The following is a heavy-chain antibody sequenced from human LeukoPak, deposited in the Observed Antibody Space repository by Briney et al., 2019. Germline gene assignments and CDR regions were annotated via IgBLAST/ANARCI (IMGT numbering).Heavy chain of an antibody. V-gene: IGHV1-8*01. J-gene: IGHJ4*02. CDR2: MNPNSGNT. D-gene: IGHD6-19*01. CDR1: GYTFTSYD. CDR3: ARDSSGWHQIDY. Sequence: ASVKVSCKASGYTFTSYDINWVRQATGQGLEWMGWMNPNSGNTGYAQKFQGRVTMIRNTSISTAYMELSSLRSEDTAVYYCARDSSGWHQIDYWGQGTLVTVSS.